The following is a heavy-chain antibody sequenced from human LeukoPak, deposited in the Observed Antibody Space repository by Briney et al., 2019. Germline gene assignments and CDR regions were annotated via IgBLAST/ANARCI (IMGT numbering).Heavy chain of an antibody. D-gene: IGHD2-15*01. V-gene: IGHV7-4-1*02. CDR1: GYTFTNYA. CDR2: INTNTGNP. CDR3: ARGNGYCSGATCTFDY. J-gene: IGHJ4*02. Sequence: ASVKVSCKASGYTFTNYAMNWVRQAPGQGLEWMGWINTNTGNPSYAQGFTGRFVFSLDTSVSTAYLQINTLRADDTAVYYCARGNGYCSGATCTFDYWGQGTLVTVSS.